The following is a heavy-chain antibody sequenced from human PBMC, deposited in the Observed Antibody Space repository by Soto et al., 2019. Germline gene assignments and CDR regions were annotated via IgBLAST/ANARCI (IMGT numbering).Heavy chain of an antibody. CDR1: GFTFSNAW. V-gene: IGHV3-15*01. D-gene: IGHD3-22*01. CDR3: TTGLSNGYYNFDY. CDR2: IKGEADGGTT. J-gene: IGHJ4*02. Sequence: WGSLRLACAASGFTFSNAWMSCVRQAPGKGLEWVGRIKGEADGGTTDYAAPVKGRITISRDHSKDTLYLQMNSLKTEDTAVYYCTTGLSNGYYNFDYGAQGTPVPVSS.